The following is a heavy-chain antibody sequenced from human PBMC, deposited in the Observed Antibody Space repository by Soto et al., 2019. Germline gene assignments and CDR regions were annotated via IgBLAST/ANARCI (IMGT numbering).Heavy chain of an antibody. CDR1: GFTADDYA. CDR3: AKDMKWGGMTTIHYFDS. D-gene: IGHD4-17*01. CDR2: ISSNSDTI. Sequence: PGGSLRLSCVASGFTADDYAMHCARQAPGKGLEWVSGISSNSDTIDYADSVKGRFTISRDNAKNSLFLQMNSLRPEDTALYYCAKDMKWGGMTTIHYFDSWGQGT. J-gene: IGHJ4*02. V-gene: IGHV3-9*02.